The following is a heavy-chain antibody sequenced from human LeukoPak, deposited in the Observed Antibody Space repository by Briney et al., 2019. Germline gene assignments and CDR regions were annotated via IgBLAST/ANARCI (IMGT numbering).Heavy chain of an antibody. CDR3: VRDCSSASLSSGCYYAMDV. CDR1: GFTFSSYS. D-gene: IGHD2-2*01. Sequence: PGGSLRLSCAASGFTFSSYSMNWVRQAPGKGLEWVSSISSSSSYIYYADSVKGRFTISRDNAKNSLYLQMNSLRAEDTAVYYCVRDCSSASLSSGCYYAMDVWGKGTTVTVSS. J-gene: IGHJ6*04. CDR2: ISSSSSYI. V-gene: IGHV3-21*04.